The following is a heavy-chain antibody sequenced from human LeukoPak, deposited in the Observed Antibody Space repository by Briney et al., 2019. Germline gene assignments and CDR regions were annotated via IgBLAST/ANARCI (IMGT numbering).Heavy chain of an antibody. Sequence: GGSLRLSCAASGFTFSSYWMSWVRQAPGKGLEWVANIKQDGSEKYYVGSVKGRFTISRDNAKNSLYLQMNSLRAEDTAVYYCASQQQGSSWYILNGWGQGTLVTVSS. V-gene: IGHV3-7*01. J-gene: IGHJ4*02. D-gene: IGHD6-13*01. CDR3: ASQQQGSSWYILNG. CDR2: IKQDGSEK. CDR1: GFTFSSYW.